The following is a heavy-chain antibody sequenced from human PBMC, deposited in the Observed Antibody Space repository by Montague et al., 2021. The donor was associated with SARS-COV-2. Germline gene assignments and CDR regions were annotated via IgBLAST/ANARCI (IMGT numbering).Heavy chain of an antibody. CDR3: ARGRAVAVYDY. J-gene: IGHJ4*02. CDR2: ISSNGGST. V-gene: IGHV3-64*01. D-gene: IGHD6-19*01. Sequence: SLRPSYAASGFTFSSYAMHWVRQAPGKGLEYVSAISSNGGSTYYANSVKGRFTISRDNSKNTLYLQMGSLRAEDMAVYYCARGRAVAVYDYWGQGTLVTVSS. CDR1: GFTFSSYA.